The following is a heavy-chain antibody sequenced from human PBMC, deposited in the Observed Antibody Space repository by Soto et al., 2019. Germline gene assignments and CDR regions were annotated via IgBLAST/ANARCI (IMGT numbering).Heavy chain of an antibody. V-gene: IGHV4-34*01. Sequence: NPSETLSLTCAVYGGSFSGYYWTWIRQPPGTGLEWIGEINHSGSTNYNPSLKSRVTISVDTSKNQFSLKLTSVTAADTAVYYCARAKITGLFDYWGQGTLVTVS. CDR1: GGSFSGYY. J-gene: IGHJ4*02. CDR3: ARAKITGLFDY. CDR2: INHSGST. D-gene: IGHD2-8*02.